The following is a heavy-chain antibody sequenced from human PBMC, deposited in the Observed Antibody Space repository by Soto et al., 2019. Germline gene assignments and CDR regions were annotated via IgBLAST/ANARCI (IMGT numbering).Heavy chain of an antibody. D-gene: IGHD2-15*01. Sequence: ASVKVSCKASGYTFTSYDINWVRQATGQGLEWMGWMNPNSGNTGYAQKFQGRVTMTRNTSISTAYMELSSLRSEDTAVYYCARGLGYCSGGSCYSGAFDIWSQGTMVTVSS. J-gene: IGHJ3*02. CDR3: ARGLGYCSGGSCYSGAFDI. CDR1: GYTFTSYD. V-gene: IGHV1-8*01. CDR2: MNPNSGNT.